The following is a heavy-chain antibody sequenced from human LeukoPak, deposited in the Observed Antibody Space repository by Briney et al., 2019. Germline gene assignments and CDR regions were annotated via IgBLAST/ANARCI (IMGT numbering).Heavy chain of an antibody. V-gene: IGHV5-51*01. CDR2: IYPGDSDT. CDR1: GYSFTSYW. J-gene: IGHJ3*01. CDR3: ARLTGTQDAFDL. D-gene: IGHD1-1*01. Sequence: GESLQISCKASGYSFTSYWIGWVRPKPGKGLECMGIIYPGDSDTTYSPSFQGQVTISADKSISTAYLQWSSLKASDTAMYYCARLTGTQDAFDLWGQGTMVTVSS.